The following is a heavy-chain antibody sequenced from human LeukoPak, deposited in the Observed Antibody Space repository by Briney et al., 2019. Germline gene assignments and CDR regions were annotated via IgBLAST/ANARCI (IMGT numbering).Heavy chain of an antibody. CDR3: AGTYYYGSGSYHAFDI. J-gene: IGHJ3*02. CDR2: INHSGSN. Sequence: SESLSLTCAVYGGSFSGFYWGWIRQPPGKGLEWIGEINHSGSNNYNPSLKSRVTISVDTYKHQFSLKLSSVTAADTAVYYCAGTYYYGSGSYHAFDIWGQGTMVTVSS. D-gene: IGHD3-10*01. CDR1: GGSFSGFY. V-gene: IGHV4-34*01.